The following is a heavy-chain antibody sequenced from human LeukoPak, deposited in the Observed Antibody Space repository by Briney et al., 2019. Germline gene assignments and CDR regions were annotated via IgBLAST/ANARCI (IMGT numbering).Heavy chain of an antibody. CDR2: ISSSSSYI. J-gene: IGHJ4*02. CDR1: GFTFSSYS. Sequence: GGSLRLSCAASGFTFSSYSMNWVRQAPGKGLEWVSSISSSSSYIYYADSVKGRFTISRDNAKNSLYLQMNSLRAEDMAVYYCARAQDYGGNPFDYWGQGTLVTVSS. D-gene: IGHD4-23*01. CDR3: ARAQDYGGNPFDY. V-gene: IGHV3-21*01.